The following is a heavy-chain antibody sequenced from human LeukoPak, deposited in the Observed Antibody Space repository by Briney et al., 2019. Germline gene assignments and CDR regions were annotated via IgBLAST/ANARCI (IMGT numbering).Heavy chain of an antibody. CDR1: GFGFSSYI. V-gene: IGHV3-21*01. CDR2: ISSTSSDI. Sequence: TGGSLRLSCAASGFGFSSYIMTWVRQAPGKGPEWVASISSTSSDINYADSLKGRFTISRDNAKNSLYLQMNSLRAEDTAVYYCARDAQENWREDYYYYGMDVWGQGTTVTVSS. J-gene: IGHJ6*02. D-gene: IGHD3-3*01. CDR3: ARDAQENWREDYYYYGMDV.